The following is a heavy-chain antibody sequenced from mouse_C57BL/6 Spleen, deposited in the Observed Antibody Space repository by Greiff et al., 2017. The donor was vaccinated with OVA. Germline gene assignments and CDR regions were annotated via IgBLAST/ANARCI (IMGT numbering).Heavy chain of an antibody. CDR1: GFTFSSYA. CDR2: ISSGGDYI. Sequence: EVMLVESGEGLVKPGGSLKLSCAASGFTFSSYAMSWVRQTPEKRLEWVAYISSGGDYIYYADTVKGRFTISRDNARNTLYLQMSSLKSEDTAMYYCTRDLLSNPWFAYWGQGTLVTVSA. D-gene: IGHD2-5*01. V-gene: IGHV5-9-1*02. J-gene: IGHJ3*01. CDR3: TRDLLSNPWFAY.